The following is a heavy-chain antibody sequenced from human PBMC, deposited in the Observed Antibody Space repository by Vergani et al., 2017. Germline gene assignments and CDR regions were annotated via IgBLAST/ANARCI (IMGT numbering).Heavy chain of an antibody. V-gene: IGHV1-3*01. CDR1: GYTFTSYA. CDR3: ASKRWGRDGYNL. J-gene: IGHJ4*02. CDR2: INAGNGNT. D-gene: IGHD5-24*01. Sequence: QVQLVQSGAEVKKPGASVKVSCKASGYTFTSYAMHWVRKAPGQRLEWMGWINAGNGNTKYSQKFQGRVTITRDTSASTAYMELSSLRSEDTAVYYCASKRWGRDGYNLWGQGTLVTVSS.